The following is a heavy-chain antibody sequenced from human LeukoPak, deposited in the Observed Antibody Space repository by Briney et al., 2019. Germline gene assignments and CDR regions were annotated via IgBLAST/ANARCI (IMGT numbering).Heavy chain of an antibody. CDR1: SGSIDHYY. J-gene: IGHJ4*02. Sequence: PSETLSLTCTFSSGSIDHYYWSWIRQPAGKGLEWIGQIYFSGNTNYNPSLTSRVTISVDRSKNQFSLKLSSVTAADTAVYYCARHLWSEYHKFDYWGQGTLVTVSS. CDR2: IYFSGNT. CDR3: ARHLWSEYHKFDY. D-gene: IGHD3-3*01. V-gene: IGHV4-59*01.